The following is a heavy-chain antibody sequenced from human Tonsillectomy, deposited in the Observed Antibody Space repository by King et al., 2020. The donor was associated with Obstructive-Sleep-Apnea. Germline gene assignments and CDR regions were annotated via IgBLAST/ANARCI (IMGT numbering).Heavy chain of an antibody. CDR1: GFTFSDYY. J-gene: IGHJ3*02. Sequence: VQLVESGGGLVKPGGSLRLSCAASGFTFSDYYMGWIRQAPGKGLDWVSYISSSGSTIYYADSVKGRFTISKDNAKNSLYLQMNSLRAEDTAVYYCARDWGDYPSNAFDIWGQGTMVTVSS. CDR3: ARDWGDYPSNAFDI. CDR2: ISSSGSTI. D-gene: IGHD4-17*01. V-gene: IGHV3-11*01.